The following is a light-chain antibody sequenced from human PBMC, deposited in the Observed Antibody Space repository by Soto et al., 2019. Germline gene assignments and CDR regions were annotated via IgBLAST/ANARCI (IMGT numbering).Light chain of an antibody. CDR1: TSDVGNYNY. Sequence: QSVLTQPASVSGSPGQSITISCTGTTSDVGNYNYVSWYQQHPGKAPKLIIYEVSNRPSGVSDRFSGSKSGNMASLTISGLQAEDEADYFCSSYTTSRSLDYVFGSGTQLTVL. CDR3: SSYTTSRSLDYV. CDR2: EVS. J-gene: IGLJ1*01. V-gene: IGLV2-14*01.